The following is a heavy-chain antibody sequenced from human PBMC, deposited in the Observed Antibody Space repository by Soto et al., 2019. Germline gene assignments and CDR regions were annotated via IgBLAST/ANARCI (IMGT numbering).Heavy chain of an antibody. J-gene: IGHJ4*02. CDR1: GFTFSSYA. D-gene: IGHD3-9*01. V-gene: IGHV3-30-3*01. Sequence: PGGSLRLSCAASGFTFSSYAMHGVRQSPGKGLEWVAVISYDGSNKYYADSVKGRFTISRDNSKNTLYLQMNSLRAEGTAVYYCARDFDILTGYGDYWGQGTLVTVSS. CDR3: ARDFDILTGYGDY. CDR2: ISYDGSNK.